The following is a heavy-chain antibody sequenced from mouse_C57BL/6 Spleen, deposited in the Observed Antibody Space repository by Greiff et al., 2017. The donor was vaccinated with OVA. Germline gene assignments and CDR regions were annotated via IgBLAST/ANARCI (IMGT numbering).Heavy chain of an antibody. Sequence: VQRVESGAELARPGASVKMSCKASGYTFTSYTMHWVKQRPGQGLEWIGYINPSSGYTKYNQKFKDKATLTADKSSSTAYMQLSSLTSEDSAVYYCAPGKGYDPFAYWGQGTLVTVSA. CDR2: INPSSGYT. CDR1: GYTFTSYT. CDR3: APGKGYDPFAY. D-gene: IGHD2-2*01. V-gene: IGHV1-4*01. J-gene: IGHJ3*01.